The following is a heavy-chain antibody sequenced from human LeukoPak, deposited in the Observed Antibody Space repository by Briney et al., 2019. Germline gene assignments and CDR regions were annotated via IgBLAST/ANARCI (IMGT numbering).Heavy chain of an antibody. Sequence: GGSLRLSCAASGFTFRSYVLHWVRQAPGKGLEWVAFIRSDGSNKYYTDSVKGRFTISRDNSKNTLYLQMNTLRTEDTAVYYCAKSIFGVVGLDYWGQGTLVTVSS. V-gene: IGHV3-30*02. D-gene: IGHD3-3*01. CDR2: IRSDGSNK. J-gene: IGHJ4*02. CDR1: GFTFRSYV. CDR3: AKSIFGVVGLDY.